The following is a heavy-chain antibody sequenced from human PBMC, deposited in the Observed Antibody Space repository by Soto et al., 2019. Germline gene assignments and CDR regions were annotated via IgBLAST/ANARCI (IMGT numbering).Heavy chain of an antibody. CDR2: MYSGGTT. D-gene: IGHD1-1*01. CDR3: ARDGRDGFPLDY. J-gene: IGHJ4*02. V-gene: IGHV3-53*01. CDR1: GFSVSSHH. Sequence: GGSLRLSCAASGFSVSSHHMNWVRQAPGKGLEWVSVMYSGGTTYHPDPLKGRCTISRDNSKNMLYLQVDNLRADDTAVYYCARDGRDGFPLDYWGQGTLVTVSS.